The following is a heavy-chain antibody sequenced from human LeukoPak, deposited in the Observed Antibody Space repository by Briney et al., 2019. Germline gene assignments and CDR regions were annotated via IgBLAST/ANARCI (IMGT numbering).Heavy chain of an antibody. D-gene: IGHD6-13*01. V-gene: IGHV4-34*01. CDR1: GGSFSGYY. J-gene: IGHJ4*02. Sequence: SETLSLTCAVYGGSFSGYYWSWIRQPPGKGLEWSGEINHSGSTNYNPSLKSRVTISVDTSKNQFSLKLSSVTAADTAVYYCARGRYSSSRALGYWGQGTLVTVSS. CDR2: INHSGST. CDR3: ARGRYSSSRALGY.